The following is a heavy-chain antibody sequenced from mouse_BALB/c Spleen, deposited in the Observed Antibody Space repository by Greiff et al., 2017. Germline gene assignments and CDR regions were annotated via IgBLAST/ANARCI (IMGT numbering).Heavy chain of an antibody. CDR1: GFTFSSFG. V-gene: IGHV5-17*02. Sequence: EVQRVESGGGLVQPGGSRKLSCAASGFTFSSFGMHWVRQAPEKGLEWVAYISSGSSTIYYADTVKGRFTISRDNPKNTLFLQMTSLRSEDTAMFYCARDYYGFYWGQGTLVTVSA. CDR3: ARDYYGFY. J-gene: IGHJ3*01. CDR2: ISSGSSTI. D-gene: IGHD1-1*01.